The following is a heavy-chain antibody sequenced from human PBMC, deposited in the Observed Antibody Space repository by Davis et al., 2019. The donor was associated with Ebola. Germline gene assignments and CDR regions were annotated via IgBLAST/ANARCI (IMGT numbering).Heavy chain of an antibody. V-gene: IGHV4-59*01. D-gene: IGHD3-16*01. CDR3: ARDHGGGRMDV. CDR2: IFYTGGT. CDR1: GGSISNYY. Sequence: MPGGSLRLSCTTSGGSISNYYWTWIRQPPGKGLEWIGNIFYTGGTHSSPSLKSRVTFFVDTSKDEFSLKMTSVTAADTAVYYCARDHGGGRMDVWGQGTTVTVSS. J-gene: IGHJ6*02.